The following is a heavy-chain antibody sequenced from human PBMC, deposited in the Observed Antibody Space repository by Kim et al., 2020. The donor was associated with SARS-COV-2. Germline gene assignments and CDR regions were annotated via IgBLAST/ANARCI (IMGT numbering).Heavy chain of an antibody. Sequence: SETLSLTCTVSGGSISSGGYYWSWIRQHPGKGLEWIGYIYYSGSTYYNPSLKSRVTISVDTSKNQFSLKLSSVTAADTAVYYCARAPGGLYGSGSYRNWFDPWGQGTLVTVSS. V-gene: IGHV4-31*03. CDR3: ARAPGGLYGSGSYRNWFDP. D-gene: IGHD3-10*01. J-gene: IGHJ5*02. CDR1: GGSISSGGYY. CDR2: IYYSGST.